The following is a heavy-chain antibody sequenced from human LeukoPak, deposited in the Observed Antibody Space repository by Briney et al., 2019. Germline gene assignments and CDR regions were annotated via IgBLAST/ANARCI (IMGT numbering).Heavy chain of an antibody. J-gene: IGHJ4*02. CDR1: GFTFNTYT. D-gene: IGHD6-13*01. CDR2: ISGSSGII. Sequence: GGSLRLSCAASGFTFNTYTMNWVRQAPGKGLEWVSYISGSSGIIDYADSVRGRFTISRDNAKNSLYLQMNSLRAEDTAVYYCARVGYSSDYWGQGTLVTVSS. CDR3: ARVGYSSDY. V-gene: IGHV3-48*01.